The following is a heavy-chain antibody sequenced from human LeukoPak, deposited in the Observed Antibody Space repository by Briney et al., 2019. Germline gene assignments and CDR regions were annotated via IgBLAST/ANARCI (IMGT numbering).Heavy chain of an antibody. V-gene: IGHV4-39*07. Sequence: SETLSLTCTVSGGSISSSSYYWGWIRQPPGKGLEWIGSIYYSGSTYYNPSLKSRVTISVDTSKNQFSLKLSSVTAADTAVYYCARVRTWTYFDYWGQGTLVTVSS. CDR1: GGSISSSSYY. CDR3: ARVRTWTYFDY. D-gene: IGHD1-1*01. J-gene: IGHJ4*02. CDR2: IYYSGST.